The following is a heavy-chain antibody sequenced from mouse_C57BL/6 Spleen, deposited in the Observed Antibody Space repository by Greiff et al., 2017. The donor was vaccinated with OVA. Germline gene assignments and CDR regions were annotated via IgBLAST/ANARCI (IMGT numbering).Heavy chain of an antibody. CDR1: GFTFSDYY. Sequence: DVKLVESEGGLVQPGSSMKLSCTASGFTFSDYYMAWVRQVPEKGLEWVANINYDGSSTYYLDSLKSRFIISRDNAKNILYLQMSSLKSEDTATYYCAREGNYYGSSYWYFDVWGTGTTVTVSS. D-gene: IGHD1-1*01. CDR3: AREGNYYGSSYWYFDV. J-gene: IGHJ1*03. V-gene: IGHV5-16*01. CDR2: INYDGSST.